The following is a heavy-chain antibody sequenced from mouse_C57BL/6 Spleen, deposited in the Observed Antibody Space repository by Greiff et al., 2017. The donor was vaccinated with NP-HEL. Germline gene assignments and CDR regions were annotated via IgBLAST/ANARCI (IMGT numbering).Heavy chain of an antibody. Sequence: VQLQQPGTELVKPGASVKLSCKASGYTFTSYWMHWVKQRPGQGLEWIGKINPSDGGTNYNEKFKGKATLTVDKSSSTAYMQLSSLTSEDSAVYYCESWGDGDYWGQGTTLTVSS. CDR1: GYTFTSYW. CDR2: INPSDGGT. V-gene: IGHV1-53*01. CDR3: ESWGDGDY. J-gene: IGHJ2*01. D-gene: IGHD2-3*01.